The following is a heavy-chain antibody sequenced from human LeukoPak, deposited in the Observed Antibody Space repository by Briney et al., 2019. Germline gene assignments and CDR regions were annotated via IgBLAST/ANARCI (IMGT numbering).Heavy chain of an antibody. CDR2: ISGSGGST. D-gene: IGHD3-22*01. Sequence: GALRLSCAASGFTFSSYAMSWVRQAPGKGLEWVSGISGSGGSTYYADSVKGRFTISRDQTKNTLYLEMNSLRAEDTAVYYCAKDRQYYHDISGYYGDWGQGTLVTVSS. V-gene: IGHV3-23*01. CDR1: GFTFSSYA. J-gene: IGHJ4*02. CDR3: AKDRQYYHDISGYYGD.